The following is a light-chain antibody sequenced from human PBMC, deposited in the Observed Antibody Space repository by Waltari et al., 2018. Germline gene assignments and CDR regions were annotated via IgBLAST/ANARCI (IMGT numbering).Light chain of an antibody. CDR3: QHRGNWPLLA. V-gene: IGKV3-11*01. Sequence: EIVLAQSPATLSFSPGERATLSCRASQSVGRFLAWYQRKPGQAPRLLIYDASDRATGTPARFCGSGSGTDFTLTISSLEPEDFAVYYCQHRGNWPLLAFGQGTRLEIK. CDR1: QSVGRF. J-gene: IGKJ5*01. CDR2: DAS.